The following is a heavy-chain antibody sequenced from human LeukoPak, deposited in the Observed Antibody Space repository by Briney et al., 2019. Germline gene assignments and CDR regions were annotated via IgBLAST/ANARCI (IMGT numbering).Heavy chain of an antibody. D-gene: IGHD2-15*01. V-gene: IGHV3-66*02. CDR1: GFTVSGSY. CDR3: AKDLGSAITSALALDV. J-gene: IGHJ6*02. Sequence: PGGSLRLSCAASGFTVSGSYMSWVRHAPGRGLECVSDIYRDGSTYYADSVKGRFTISRDNSRNTLYLQMNSLRAEDTAVYYCAKDLGSAITSALALDVWGQGTTVTVSS. CDR2: IYRDGST.